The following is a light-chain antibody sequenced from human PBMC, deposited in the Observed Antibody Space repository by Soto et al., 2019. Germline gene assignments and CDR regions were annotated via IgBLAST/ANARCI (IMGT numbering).Light chain of an antibody. J-gene: IGKJ5*01. CDR1: QSFSSD. V-gene: IGKV3-11*01. Sequence: EIVLTQSPATLSLSPGERGTLSCWSSQSFSSDLAWYQQKPGQAPRLLIYDASNRATGIPARFSGSGSGTDFTLTISSLEAEDFAVYYCQQRSNWPPITFGQGTRLEIK. CDR2: DAS. CDR3: QQRSNWPPIT.